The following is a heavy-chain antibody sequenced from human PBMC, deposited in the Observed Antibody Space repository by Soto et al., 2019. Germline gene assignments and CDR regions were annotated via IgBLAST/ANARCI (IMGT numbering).Heavy chain of an antibody. V-gene: IGHV3-30*03. CDR2: TTSDGARI. D-gene: IGHD1-26*01. Sequence: QVQLVESGGGVVQPGRSLRLSCAASGFAFSTYRMHWVRQAPGKGLEWVAVTTSDGARINYADSVKGRFTISRDNSRTTLYLQMNSLRIDDTAVYYCARKNPGREWELPDYWGQGTLVTVSS. CDR3: ARKNPGREWELPDY. CDR1: GFAFSTYR. J-gene: IGHJ4*02.